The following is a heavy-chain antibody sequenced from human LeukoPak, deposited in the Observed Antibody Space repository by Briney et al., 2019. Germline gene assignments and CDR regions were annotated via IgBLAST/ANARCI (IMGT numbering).Heavy chain of an antibody. J-gene: IGHJ4*02. CDR2: IYPGDPDT. Sequence: GESLKISCKGSGYSFTTYWIGWVRQMPGKGLERMGIIYPGDPDTRYSPSFQGQVTISADKSISTAYLQWSSLKASDTAMYFCARFYGSGSLINFDYWGQGTLVTVSS. D-gene: IGHD3-10*01. CDR1: GYSFTTYW. CDR3: ARFYGSGSLINFDY. V-gene: IGHV5-51*01.